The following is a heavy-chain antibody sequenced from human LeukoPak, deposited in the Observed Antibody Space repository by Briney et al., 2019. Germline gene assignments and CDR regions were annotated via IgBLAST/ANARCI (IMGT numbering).Heavy chain of an antibody. Sequence: SVKVSCKASGGTFSSYAISWVRQAPGQGLEWMGGIIPIFGTANYAQKFQGRVTITADESTSTAYMELRSLRSDDTAVYFCARLRYYSDGSAFHDPPMDVWGRGTAVTVSS. CDR3: ARLRYYSDGSAFHDPPMDV. J-gene: IGHJ6*02. CDR1: GGTFSSYA. D-gene: IGHD3-22*01. CDR2: IIPIFGTA. V-gene: IGHV1-69*01.